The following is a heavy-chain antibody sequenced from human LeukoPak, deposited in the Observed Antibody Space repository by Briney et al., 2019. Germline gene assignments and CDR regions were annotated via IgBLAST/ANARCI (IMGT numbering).Heavy chain of an antibody. CDR3: ARERRWLQSDY. CDR1: GGSISSYY. CDR2: IYYSGST. Sequence: TSETLSLTCTVSGGSISSYYWSWIRQPPGKGLEWIGYIYYSGSTNYNPSLKSRVTISVDTSKNQFSLKLSSVTAADTAVYYCARERRWLQSDYWGQGTLVTVSS. J-gene: IGHJ4*02. D-gene: IGHD5-24*01. V-gene: IGHV4-59*01.